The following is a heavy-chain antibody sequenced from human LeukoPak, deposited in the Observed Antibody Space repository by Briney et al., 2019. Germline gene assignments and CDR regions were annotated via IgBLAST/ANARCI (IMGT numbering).Heavy chain of an antibody. D-gene: IGHD6-19*01. V-gene: IGHV4-39*01. CDR2: MDNSGRT. CDR3: ARLYRSGWSFDF. CDR1: GGSISSTNYF. J-gene: IGHJ4*02. Sequence: SETLSLTCIVSGGSISSTNYFWGWIRQPPGKGLEWIGTMDNSGRTYNNLSLKSPFTITIDTSKNQFSLKLHSVTAADTAVYYCARLYRSGWSFDFWGQGTLVSVSS.